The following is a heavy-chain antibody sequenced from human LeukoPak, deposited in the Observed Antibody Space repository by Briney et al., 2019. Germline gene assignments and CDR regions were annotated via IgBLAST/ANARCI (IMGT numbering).Heavy chain of an antibody. CDR2: INHSGST. CDR1: GGSFSGYY. CDR3: ARGPSGKPPSPWSGIYRAGAFDI. V-gene: IGHV4-34*01. J-gene: IGHJ3*02. D-gene: IGHD3-3*01. Sequence: SETLSLTCAVYGGSFSGYYWSWIRQPPGKGLEWIGEINHSGSTNYNPSLKSRVTISVDTSKNQFSLKLSSVTAADTAVYYCARGPSGKPPSPWSGIYRAGAFDIWGQGTTVTVSS.